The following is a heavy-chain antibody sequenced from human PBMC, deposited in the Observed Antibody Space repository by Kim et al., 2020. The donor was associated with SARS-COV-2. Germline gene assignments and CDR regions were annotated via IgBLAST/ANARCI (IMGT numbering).Heavy chain of an antibody. D-gene: IGHD2-15*01. J-gene: IGHJ6*02. CDR1: GFTFSDYY. CDR2: ISSSSSYT. V-gene: IGHV3-11*06. Sequence: GGSLRLSCAASGFTFSDYYMSWIRQAPGKGLEWVSYISSSSSYTNYADSVKGRFTISRDNAKNSLYLQMNSLRAEDTAVYYCATLGYCSCGSCLNYYYGMDVWGQGTTVTVSS. CDR3: ATLGYCSCGSCLNYYYGMDV.